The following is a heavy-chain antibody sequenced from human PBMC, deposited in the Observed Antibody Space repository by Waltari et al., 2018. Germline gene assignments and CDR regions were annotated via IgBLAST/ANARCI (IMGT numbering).Heavy chain of an antibody. V-gene: IGHV1-2*02. Sequence: QVHLVQSGAAVRKPGASGRVSCKASGSTFSAHYIYWGRQAPGQGLEWMGWINPKSGATNPAQKYQGRVTMTTDTSTNTVYMELRRLTSDDTAVYYCARDLFPNFWSGYGFDFWGQGTKVTVSS. J-gene: IGHJ3*01. CDR1: GSTFSAHY. D-gene: IGHD3-3*01. CDR2: INPKSGAT. CDR3: ARDLFPNFWSGYGFDF.